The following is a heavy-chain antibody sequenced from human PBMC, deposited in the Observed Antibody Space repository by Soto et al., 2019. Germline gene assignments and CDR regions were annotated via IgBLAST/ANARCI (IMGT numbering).Heavy chain of an antibody. CDR1: GFTFSNAW. Sequence: PGGSLRLSCAASGFTFSNAWMSWVRQAPGKGLEWVGRNKSKTDGGTTDYAAPVKGRFTISRDDSKNTLYLQMNSLKTEDTAVYYCTTGALGYCTNGVCYHYYYYGTDVWGGGTTVTV. CDR2: NKSKTDGGTT. D-gene: IGHD2-8*01. CDR3: TTGALGYCTNGVCYHYYYYGTDV. V-gene: IGHV3-15*01. J-gene: IGHJ6*02.